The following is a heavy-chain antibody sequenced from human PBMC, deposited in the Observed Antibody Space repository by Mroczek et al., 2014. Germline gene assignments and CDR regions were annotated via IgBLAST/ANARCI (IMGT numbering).Heavy chain of an antibody. D-gene: IGHD3-3*01. CDR1: GGSFSGYY. V-gene: IGHV4-34*01. J-gene: IGHJ4*02. Sequence: QVQLQQWGAGLLKPSETLSLTCAVYGGSFSGYYWSWIRQPPGKGLEWIGEINHSGSTNYNPSLKSRVTISVDTSKNQFSLKLSSVTAADTAVYYCARGGMDDFWSGYYKPYYFDYWGQGTLVTVSS. CDR2: INHSGST. CDR3: ARGGMDDFWSGYYKPYYFDY.